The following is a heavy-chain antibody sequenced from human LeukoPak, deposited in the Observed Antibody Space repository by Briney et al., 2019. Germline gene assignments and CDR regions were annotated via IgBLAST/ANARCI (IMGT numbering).Heavy chain of an antibody. CDR2: IIPIFGIA. V-gene: IGHV1-69*04. Sequence: SVKVSCKASGCTFSSYAISWVRQAPGQGLKWMGRIIPIFGIANYAQKFQGRVTINAAKSTSTAYMELSSLRSEDTAVYYCARQEATFCTTTSCYSPFNYYYGMDVWGQGTTVTVSS. CDR1: GCTFSSYA. D-gene: IGHD2-2*01. CDR3: ARQEATFCTTTSCYSPFNYYYGMDV. J-gene: IGHJ6*02.